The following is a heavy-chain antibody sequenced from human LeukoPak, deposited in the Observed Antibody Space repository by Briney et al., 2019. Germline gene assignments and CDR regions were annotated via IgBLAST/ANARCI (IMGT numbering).Heavy chain of an antibody. CDR3: ARDRGRDGYNLAEYFQH. V-gene: IGHV3-23*01. Sequence: GGSLRLSCAASGFTFSNYALSWVRQAPGKGLEWVSGISGSGFSTYYADSVKGRFTISRDNSKNTLYLQMNSLRAEDTAVYYCARDRGRDGYNLAEYFQHWGQGTLVTVSS. D-gene: IGHD5-24*01. CDR1: GFTFSNYA. J-gene: IGHJ1*01. CDR2: ISGSGFST.